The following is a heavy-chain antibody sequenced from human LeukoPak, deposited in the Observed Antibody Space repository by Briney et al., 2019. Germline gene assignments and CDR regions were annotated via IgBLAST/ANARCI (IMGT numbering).Heavy chain of an antibody. CDR3: ARSLPGGYYYYYYMDV. D-gene: IGHD3-16*01. CDR2: INPSGGST. CDR1: GYTFTSYY. Sequence: ASVKVSCKASGYTFTSYYMHWVRQAPGQGLGWMGIINPSGGSTSYAQKFQGRVTMTRDMSTSTVYMELSSLRSEDTAVYYCARSLPGGYYYYYYMDVWGKGTTVTVSS. V-gene: IGHV1-46*01. J-gene: IGHJ6*03.